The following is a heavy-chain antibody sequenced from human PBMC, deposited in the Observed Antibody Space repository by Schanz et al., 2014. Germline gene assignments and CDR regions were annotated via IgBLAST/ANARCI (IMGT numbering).Heavy chain of an antibody. V-gene: IGHV4-39*01. J-gene: IGHJ4*02. CDR3: VRHGNYEFWHGPTPQFEN. CDR2: LYYTGKT. CDR1: GGSISTSSRY. D-gene: IGHD3-3*01. Sequence: QLHLQESGPGLAKPSETLSLICSVSGGSISTSSRYWGWIRQSPGKGLEWLGSLYYTGKTHYNPSLKSKVPISLAPPKNQFPLTLPSVTAADTAVYYCVRHGNYEFWHGPTPQFENWGQGTLVTVS.